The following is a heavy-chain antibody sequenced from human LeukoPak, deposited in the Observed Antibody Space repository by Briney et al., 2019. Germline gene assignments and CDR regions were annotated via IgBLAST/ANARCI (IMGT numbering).Heavy chain of an antibody. CDR3: AKAGFYYDSSAFDP. CDR1: GFTFSSYG. J-gene: IGHJ5*02. D-gene: IGHD3-22*01. V-gene: IGHV3-30*18. Sequence: GWSLRLSCAASGFTFSSYGIHWVRQAPGKGLEWVAVISHDGSNTDYADSVKGRFTVSRDNSKNTLYLQMNSLRVEDTAVYYCAKAGFYYDSSAFDPWGQGTLVTVSS. CDR2: ISHDGSNT.